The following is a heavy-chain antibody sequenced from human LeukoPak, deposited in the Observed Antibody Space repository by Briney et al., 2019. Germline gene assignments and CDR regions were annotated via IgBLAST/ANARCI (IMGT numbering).Heavy chain of an antibody. D-gene: IGHD5-18*01. V-gene: IGHV3-30*02. Sequence: GGSLRLSCAASGFTFSSYGMHWVRQAPGKGLEWVAFIRYDGSKYYADSVKGRFTISRDNSKNTLYLQMNSLRAEDTAVYYCAKDKIQLWLLNGRMPWFDPWGQGTLVTVSS. CDR2: IRYDGSK. J-gene: IGHJ5*02. CDR3: AKDKIQLWLLNGRMPWFDP. CDR1: GFTFSSYG.